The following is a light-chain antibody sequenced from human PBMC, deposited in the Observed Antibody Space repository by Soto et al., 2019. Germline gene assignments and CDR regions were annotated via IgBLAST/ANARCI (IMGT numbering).Light chain of an antibody. CDR2: KAS. J-gene: IGKJ1*01. V-gene: IGKV1-5*03. Sequence: DIPMTQSPSTLSASIGDRVTITCRTSQSVDSWLAWYQQKPGKAPKLLIYKASSLHTGVPSMCSGRGSGTEFTLTISSLQPDDFATYYCQHYNDYSRMFGQGTKVEIK. CDR3: QHYNDYSRM. CDR1: QSVDSW.